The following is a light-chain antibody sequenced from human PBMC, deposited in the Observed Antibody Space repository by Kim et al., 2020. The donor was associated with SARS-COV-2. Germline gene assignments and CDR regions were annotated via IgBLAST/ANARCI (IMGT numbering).Light chain of an antibody. Sequence: SPGQSATLSCGASQSVPANYLAWYQQTPGLAPRLLIYHASIRATGIPARFSGSGSGTDFTLTISSLEPEDFALYYCQQYGASPRTFGQGTKVDIK. J-gene: IGKJ1*01. CDR1: QSVPANY. CDR3: QQYGASPRT. CDR2: HAS. V-gene: IGKV3D-20*01.